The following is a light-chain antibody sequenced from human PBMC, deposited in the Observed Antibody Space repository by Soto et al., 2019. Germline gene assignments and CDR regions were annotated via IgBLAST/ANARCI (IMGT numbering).Light chain of an antibody. CDR3: CSYTSSSTYV. V-gene: IGLV2-14*01. J-gene: IGLJ1*01. CDR2: DVS. Sequence: QSALPQHASVSGSPGQSITISCTGTSSDVGGYNYVSWYQQHPGKAPKLMIYDVSNRPSGVSNRFSGSKSGNTASLTISGLQAEDEADYYCCSYTSSSTYVFGTGTKLTVL. CDR1: SSDVGGYNY.